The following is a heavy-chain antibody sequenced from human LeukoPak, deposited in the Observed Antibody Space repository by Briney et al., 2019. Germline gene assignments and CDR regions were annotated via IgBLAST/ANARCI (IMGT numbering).Heavy chain of an antibody. CDR3: ARDLDYYDSGGPAPNFAEYFQH. Sequence: GASVKVSCKASGGTFSSYAISWVRQAPGQGLEWMGGIIPIFGTANYAQKFQGRVTITADESTSTAYMELSSLRSEDTAVYYCARDLDYYDSGGPAPNFAEYFQHWGQGTLVTVSS. D-gene: IGHD3-22*01. V-gene: IGHV1-69*01. CDR2: IIPIFGTA. J-gene: IGHJ1*01. CDR1: GGTFSSYA.